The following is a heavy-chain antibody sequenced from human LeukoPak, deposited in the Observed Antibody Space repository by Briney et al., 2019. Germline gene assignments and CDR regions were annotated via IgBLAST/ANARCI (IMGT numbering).Heavy chain of an antibody. J-gene: IGHJ4*02. CDR2: IYYSGST. V-gene: IGHV4-61*01. CDR1: GGSVSSGSYY. D-gene: IGHD6-25*01. Sequence: PSETLSLTCTVSGGSVSSGSYYWSWIRQPPGKGLGWIGYIYYSGSTNYNPSLKSRVTISVDTSKNQFSLKLSSVTAADTAVYYCARGGYAGYFDYWGQGTLVTVSS. CDR3: ARGGYAGYFDY.